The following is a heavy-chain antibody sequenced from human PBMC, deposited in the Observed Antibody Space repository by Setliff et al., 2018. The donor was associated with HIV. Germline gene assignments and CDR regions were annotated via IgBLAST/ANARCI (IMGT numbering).Heavy chain of an antibody. CDR3: ASGYGSGSYPGD. D-gene: IGHD3-10*01. CDR2: VYYSGTT. V-gene: IGHV4-39*07. CDR1: GGSISSSSYY. J-gene: IGHJ4*02. Sequence: LSLTCTVSGGSISSSSYYWGWIRQPPGKGLEWIGSVYYSGTTYYNPSLESRVTISVDTSENQFSLKLSSVTAADTAVYYCASGYGSGSYPGDWGQGTLVTVSS.